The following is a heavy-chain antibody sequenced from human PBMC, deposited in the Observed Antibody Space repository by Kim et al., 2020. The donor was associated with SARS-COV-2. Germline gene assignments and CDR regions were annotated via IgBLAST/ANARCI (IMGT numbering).Heavy chain of an antibody. CDR1: GYSISSGYY. J-gene: IGHJ4*01. CDR3: ARDMITFGGVIGHFDY. V-gene: IGHV4-38-2*02. D-gene: IGHD3-16*02. CDR2: IYHSGST. Sequence: SETLSLTCTVSGYSISSGYYWGWIRQPPGKGLEWIGSIYHSGSTYYNPSLKSRVTISVDTSKNQFSLKLSSVTAADTAVYYCARDMITFGGVIGHFDYWG.